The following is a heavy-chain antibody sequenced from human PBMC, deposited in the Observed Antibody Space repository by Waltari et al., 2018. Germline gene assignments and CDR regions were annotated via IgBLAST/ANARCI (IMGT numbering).Heavy chain of an antibody. CDR1: GGSFRSSSYY. V-gene: IGHV4-39*07. D-gene: IGHD6-19*01. CDR3: ARVSGWTDFDY. Sequence: QLQLQESGPGLGKPSETLSLTCPVPGGSFRSSSYYWGWIRQPPGKGLEWIGSIYYSGSTYYNPSLKSRVTISVDTSKNQFSLKLSSVTAADTAVYYCARVSGWTDFDYWGQGTLVTVSS. CDR2: IYYSGST. J-gene: IGHJ4*02.